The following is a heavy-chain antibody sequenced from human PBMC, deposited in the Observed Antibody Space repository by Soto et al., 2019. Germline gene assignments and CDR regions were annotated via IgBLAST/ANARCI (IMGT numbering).Heavy chain of an antibody. CDR3: AKDVAAAGLFDY. V-gene: IGHV3-23*01. J-gene: IGHJ4*02. D-gene: IGHD6-13*01. CDR1: GFTFSSYA. CDR2: ISGSGGST. Sequence: GGSLRLSCADSGFTFSSYAMSWVRQAPGKGLEWVSAISGSGGSTYYADSVKGRFTISRDNSKNTLYLQMNSLRAEDTAVYYCAKDVAAAGLFDYWGQGTLVTVSS.